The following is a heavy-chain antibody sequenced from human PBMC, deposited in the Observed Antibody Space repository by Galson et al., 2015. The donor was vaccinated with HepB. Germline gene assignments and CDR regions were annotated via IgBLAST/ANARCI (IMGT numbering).Heavy chain of an antibody. V-gene: IGHV1-18*01. J-gene: IGHJ5*01. D-gene: IGHD6-6*01. Sequence: SVKVSCKASGYTFSSYGISWVRQAPGQGLEWMGWISSYNSNTNYAQMLQGRLTMTTDTSANTAYMELRSLRSDDTAVYYCGRARYSNSPPDSWGQGTLVTVSS. CDR2: ISSYNSNT. CDR3: GRARYSNSPPDS. CDR1: GYTFSSYG.